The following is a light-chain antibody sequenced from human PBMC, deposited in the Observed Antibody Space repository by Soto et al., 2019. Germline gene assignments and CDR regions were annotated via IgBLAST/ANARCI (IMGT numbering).Light chain of an antibody. J-gene: IGKJ3*01. V-gene: IGKV2D-29*01. Sequence: DVVMTHTPLSLSFTPVHPASISCRSSQSLLPRDGKTDLSWYLQKPGQPLQLLIYEVSNRFSGVTERFTGNGSGTDFTLKISRVEAEDVGVYYCMQSIQLPLTLGPGTKVDI. CDR2: EVS. CDR3: MQSIQLPLT. CDR1: QSLLPRDGKTD.